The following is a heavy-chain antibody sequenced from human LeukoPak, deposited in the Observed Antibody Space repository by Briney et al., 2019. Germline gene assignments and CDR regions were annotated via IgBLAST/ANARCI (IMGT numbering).Heavy chain of an antibody. CDR3: AKGGDGYNYYFDY. D-gene: IGHD5-24*01. CDR1: GFTVSNTY. V-gene: IGHV3-23*01. Sequence: GGSLRLSCAASGFTVSNTYMSWVRQAPGKGLEWVSGISGSGGSIRYADSVKGRFIISRDNSKNTLYLQMNSLRAEDTAVYYCAKGGDGYNYYFDYWGQETLVTVSS. CDR2: ISGSGGSI. J-gene: IGHJ4*02.